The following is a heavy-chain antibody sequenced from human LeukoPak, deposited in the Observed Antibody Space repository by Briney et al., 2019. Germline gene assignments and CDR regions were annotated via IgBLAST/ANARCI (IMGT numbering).Heavy chain of an antibody. D-gene: IGHD2-2*01. J-gene: IGHJ6*03. CDR1: GGSFSGYY. V-gene: IGHV4-34*01. Sequence: SETLSPTCAVHGGSFSGYYWSWIRQPPGKGLEWIGEINHSGSTNYNPSLKSRVTISLDTSKNQFSLKVSSVTAADTAVYYCARGDCSSTICYSPMDVWGKGTTVTVSS. CDR2: INHSGST. CDR3: ARGDCSSTICYSPMDV.